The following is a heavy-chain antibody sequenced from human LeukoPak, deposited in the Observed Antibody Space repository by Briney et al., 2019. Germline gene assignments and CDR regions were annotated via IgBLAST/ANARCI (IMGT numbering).Heavy chain of an antibody. Sequence: PGGSLRLSCAASGFTFDDYAMHWVRQAPGKGLEWVSGISWNSGSIGYADFVKGRFTISRDNAKNSLYLQMNSLRAEDTALYYCAKPGDGDYAYFDYWGQGTLVTVSS. CDR1: GFTFDDYA. D-gene: IGHD4-17*01. CDR3: AKPGDGDYAYFDY. J-gene: IGHJ4*02. V-gene: IGHV3-9*01. CDR2: ISWNSGSI.